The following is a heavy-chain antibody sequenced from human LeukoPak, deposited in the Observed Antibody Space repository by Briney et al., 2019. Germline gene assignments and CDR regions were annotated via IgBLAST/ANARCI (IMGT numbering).Heavy chain of an antibody. CDR3: ARASLGTMVRGVIRYYYMDV. Sequence: GGSLRLSCAASGFTFSRYSMNWVRQAPGKGLEWVSVIYSGGSTYYADSVKGRFTISRDNSKNTLYFQMNSLRAEDTAVYYCARASLGTMVRGVIRYYYMDVWGKGTAVTISS. D-gene: IGHD3-10*01. CDR1: GFTFSRYS. V-gene: IGHV3-53*01. CDR2: IYSGGST. J-gene: IGHJ6*03.